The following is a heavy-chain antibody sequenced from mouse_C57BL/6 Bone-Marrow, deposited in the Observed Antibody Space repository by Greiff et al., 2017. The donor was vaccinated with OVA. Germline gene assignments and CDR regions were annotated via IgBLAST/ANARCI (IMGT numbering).Heavy chain of an antibody. D-gene: IGHD2-2*01. V-gene: IGHV1-19*01. CDR2: INPYNGGT. Sequence: VQLKESGPVLVKPGASVKMSCKASGYTFTDYYMNWVKQSHGKSLEWIGVINPYNGGTSYNQKFKGKATLTVDKSSSTAYMELNSLTSEDSAVYYCARWIYYVYDGRYYYAMDYWGQGTSVTVSS. CDR1: GYTFTDYY. CDR3: ARWIYYVYDGRYYYAMDY. J-gene: IGHJ4*01.